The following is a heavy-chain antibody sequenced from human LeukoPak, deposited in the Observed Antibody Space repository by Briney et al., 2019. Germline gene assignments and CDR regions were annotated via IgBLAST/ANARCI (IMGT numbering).Heavy chain of an antibody. Sequence: GGSLRLSCAASGFTFSSYGMHWVRQAPGKGLEWVAVIWFDGSNKYYADSVKGRFTVSRDNSKNTMVLQMNSLRAEDTAVYYCAREQYGSDDALDIWGQGTMVTVSS. CDR2: IWFDGSNK. D-gene: IGHD4-17*01. CDR1: GFTFSSYG. CDR3: AREQYGSDDALDI. V-gene: IGHV3-33*01. J-gene: IGHJ3*02.